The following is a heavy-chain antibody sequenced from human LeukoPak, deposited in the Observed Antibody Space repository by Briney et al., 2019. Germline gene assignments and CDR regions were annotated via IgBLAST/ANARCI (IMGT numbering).Heavy chain of an antibody. Sequence: PGGSLRLSCAASGFTFSSYAMSWVRQAPGKGLEWVSAISGSGGSTYYADSVRGRFTISRDNSKNTLYLQMNSLRAEDTAIYYCAKHPGWDSSSIDYWGQGTLVTVSS. V-gene: IGHV3-23*01. CDR3: AKHPGWDSSSIDY. J-gene: IGHJ4*02. D-gene: IGHD6-6*01. CDR2: ISGSGGST. CDR1: GFTFSSYA.